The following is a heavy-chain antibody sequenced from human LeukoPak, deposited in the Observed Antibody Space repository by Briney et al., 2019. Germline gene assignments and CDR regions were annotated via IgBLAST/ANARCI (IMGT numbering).Heavy chain of an antibody. Sequence: SWVKVSCKLSGGTYSSYAISWVRQAPGQGLEWMGRIVPIFGTANYAQQFPRRATLTTDKSTSTAYMELSSLRSEDTAVYYCARGTYGDFWWFDPWGKGTLVTVSS. D-gene: IGHD4-17*01. V-gene: IGHV1-69*05. J-gene: IGHJ5*02. CDR1: GGTYSSYA. CDR2: IVPIFGTA. CDR3: ARGTYGDFWWFDP.